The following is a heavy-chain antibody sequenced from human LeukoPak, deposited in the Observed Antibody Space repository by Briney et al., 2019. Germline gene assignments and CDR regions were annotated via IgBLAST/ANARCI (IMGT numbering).Heavy chain of an antibody. V-gene: IGHV1-18*01. D-gene: IGHD6-19*01. CDR1: GYTFISYG. CDR2: ISTYNDNT. CDR3: ARAGYSSGWYPTKAFDY. J-gene: IGHJ4*02. Sequence: GASVKVSCKASGYTFISYGITWVRQAPGQGPEWMGWISTYNDNTNYAQKFQGRVTMTTDTSTSTAYMELRSLRSDDTAVYYCARAGYSSGWYPTKAFDYWGQGTLVTVSS.